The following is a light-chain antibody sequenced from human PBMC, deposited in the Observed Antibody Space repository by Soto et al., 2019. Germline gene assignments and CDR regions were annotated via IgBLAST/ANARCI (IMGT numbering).Light chain of an antibody. CDR1: QSVSSSY. Sequence: EIVLTQSPGTLSLSPGERATLSCRASQSVSSSYLAWYQQKPGQAPRLLIYGASSRATGIPDRFSGSGSGTYFTLTISRLAPEDFAVYYCQQYGSSPVPFGQGTKLEIK. V-gene: IGKV3-20*01. CDR3: QQYGSSPVP. J-gene: IGKJ2*01. CDR2: GAS.